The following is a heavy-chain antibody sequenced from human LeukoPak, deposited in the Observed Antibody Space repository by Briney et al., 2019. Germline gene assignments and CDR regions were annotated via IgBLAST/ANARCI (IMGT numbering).Heavy chain of an antibody. J-gene: IGHJ3*02. Sequence: GGSLRLSCAASGFTVGSNYMSWVRQAPGKGLEWVSVIYSGGSTYYADSVTGRFTISRDNSKNTLYLQMNRLRAEDTAVYYCARVRHGPGSDAFDIWGQGTMVTVSS. CDR1: GFTVGSNY. CDR2: IYSGGST. D-gene: IGHD2-15*01. CDR3: ARVRHGPGSDAFDI. V-gene: IGHV3-66*02.